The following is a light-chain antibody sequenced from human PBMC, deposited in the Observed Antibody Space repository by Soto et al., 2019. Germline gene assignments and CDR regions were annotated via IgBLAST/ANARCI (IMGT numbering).Light chain of an antibody. V-gene: IGKV3-11*01. CDR3: QQRSNWPPT. CDR1: QSVSRY. CDR2: DAS. J-gene: IGKJ1*01. Sequence: EMVLTQSPATLSLSPGERATLSCRASQSVSRYLAWYRQKPGQAPRLRIYDASNRATGIPARFSGSGAGTDFTLTISSLEPEDFAVYYCQQRSNWPPTFGQGTKVDIK.